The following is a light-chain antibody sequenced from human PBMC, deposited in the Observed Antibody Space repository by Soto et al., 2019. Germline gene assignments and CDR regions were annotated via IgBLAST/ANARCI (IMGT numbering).Light chain of an antibody. J-gene: IGKJ5*01. Sequence: EFVLTQSPGTLSLSPGERATLSCRASQTVRNNYLAWYQQKPGQAPRLLIYDASSRATDIPARFSGSGSGTDFTLTISSLEPEDFAIYYCQQRSNWPSISFGQGTRLEIK. V-gene: IGKV3D-20*02. CDR1: QTVRNNY. CDR2: DAS. CDR3: QQRSNWPSIS.